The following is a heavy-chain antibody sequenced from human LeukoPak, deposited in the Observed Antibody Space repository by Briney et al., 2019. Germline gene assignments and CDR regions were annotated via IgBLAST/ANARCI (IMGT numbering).Heavy chain of an antibody. J-gene: IGHJ4*02. Sequence: SSETLSLTCTVSGGSISSSSYYWGWIRQPPGKGLEWIGSIYYSGSTYYNPSLKSRVTISVDTSKNQFSLKLSSVTAADTAVYYCASHSLGGFWSGYYPNVYYFDYWGQGTLVTVSS. CDR2: IYYSGST. V-gene: IGHV4-39*01. CDR3: ASHSLGGFWSGYYPNVYYFDY. CDR1: GGSISSSSYY. D-gene: IGHD3-3*01.